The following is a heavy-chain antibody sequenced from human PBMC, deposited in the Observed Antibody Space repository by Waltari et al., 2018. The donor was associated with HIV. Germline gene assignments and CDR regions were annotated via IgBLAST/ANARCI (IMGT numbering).Heavy chain of an antibody. D-gene: IGHD2-2*01. J-gene: IGHJ3*02. V-gene: IGHV4-4*02. Sequence: QVQLQESGPGLVKPSGTLSLTCAVSGDSVSSSHWWNWARQPPGKGLEWIGEIYHSGGTNYNPSLKSRVTISVDKSKNQFSLNMSSMTAADTAVYYCARGGGIVVKMYADDAFDIWGQGTMVTVSS. CDR1: GDSVSSSHW. CDR2: IYHSGGT. CDR3: ARGGGIVVKMYADDAFDI.